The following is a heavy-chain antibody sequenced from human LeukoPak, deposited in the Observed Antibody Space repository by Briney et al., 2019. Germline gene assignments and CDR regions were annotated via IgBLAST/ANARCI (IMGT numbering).Heavy chain of an antibody. CDR2: VDAGSDNR. J-gene: IGHJ4*02. CDR1: GYRFTSYS. D-gene: IGHD3-3*01. Sequence: ASVKVSCKASGYRFTSYSIHWVRQAPGQRLEWMGGVDAGSDNRKYSQKFQGRVTMTSNTSISTAYMELSSLRSEDTAVYYCARGWYYDFWSGYYTGFLLYDSSGYYFDYWGQGTLVTVSS. CDR3: ARGWYYDFWSGYYTGFLLYDSSGYYFDY. V-gene: IGHV1-3*01.